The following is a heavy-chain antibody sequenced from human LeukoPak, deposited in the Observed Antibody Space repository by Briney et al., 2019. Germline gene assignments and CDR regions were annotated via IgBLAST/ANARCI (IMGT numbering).Heavy chain of an antibody. CDR2: ISRSSSYI. J-gene: IGHJ3*02. D-gene: IGHD2-2*01. CDR3: ARRGYCSSASCLDASDI. V-gene: IGHV3-21*01. CDR1: GFTFSSYS. Sequence: PGGSLRLSCAASGFTFSSYSMNWVRQAPGKGLEWVSSISRSSSYIYYADSVKGRFTISRDNAKNSLYLQMNSLRAEDTTVYYCARRGYCSSASCLDASDIWRQRTMVTVSS.